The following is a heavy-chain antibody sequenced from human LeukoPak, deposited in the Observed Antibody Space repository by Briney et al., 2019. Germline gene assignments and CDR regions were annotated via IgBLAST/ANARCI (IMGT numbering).Heavy chain of an antibody. CDR2: INSDGSSI. Sequence: PGGSLRLSCAASGFTFSSYWMHWVRQAPGKGLVWVSRINSDGSSITYADSVKGRFTISRDNAKNTLYLQMNSLRAEDTAVYYCARVPSTQWLVYYFDYWGQGTLVTVSS. J-gene: IGHJ4*02. CDR3: ARVPSTQWLVYYFDY. V-gene: IGHV3-74*01. CDR1: GFTFSSYW. D-gene: IGHD6-19*01.